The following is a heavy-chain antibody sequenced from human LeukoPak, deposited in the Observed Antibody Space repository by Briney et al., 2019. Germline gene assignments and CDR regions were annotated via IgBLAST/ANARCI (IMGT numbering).Heavy chain of an antibody. CDR3: AKAEYSSPRGAFDI. Sequence: ASVKVSCKASGYTFTNYDIHWVRQAAGQGLEWMGWINPYSGNTGYAQNFQGRITITRNTSISTAYMELSSLRSEDTAVYYCAKAEYSSPRGAFDIWGQGTMVTVSS. V-gene: IGHV1-8*03. CDR2: INPYSGNT. J-gene: IGHJ3*02. CDR1: GYTFTNYD. D-gene: IGHD6-13*01.